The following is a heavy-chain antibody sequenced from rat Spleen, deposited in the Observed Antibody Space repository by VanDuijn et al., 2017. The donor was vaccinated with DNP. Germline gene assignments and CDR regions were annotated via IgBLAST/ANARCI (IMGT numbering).Heavy chain of an antibody. CDR1: GFTFSDYY. CDR2: IDYDGGNT. D-gene: IGHD1-11*01. V-gene: IGHV5-20*01. CDR3: AKGGDYGGFDY. Sequence: EVQLVESGGGLVQPGRSLKLSCAASGFTFSDYYMAWVRQTPTKGLEWFTYIDYDGGNTYYRDSVKGRFTISRDNAKSTLYLQMNSLRSEDTATYYCAKGGDYGGFDYWGQGVMVTVSS. J-gene: IGHJ2*01.